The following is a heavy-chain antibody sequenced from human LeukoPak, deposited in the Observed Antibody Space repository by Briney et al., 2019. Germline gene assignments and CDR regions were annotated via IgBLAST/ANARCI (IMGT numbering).Heavy chain of an antibody. D-gene: IGHD3-16*01. V-gene: IGHV4-39*01. J-gene: IGHJ4*02. Sequence: SETLSLTCAVSGDSISSTSYFWGWIRQPPGEGLEWIGSIYYSGSTYYNPSLKSRVTISLDTSKSQFSLNLISVTASDTAVYYCARRRGSGTYYFDYWGQGTLVTVSS. CDR1: GDSISSTSYF. CDR2: IYYSGST. CDR3: ARRRGSGTYYFDY.